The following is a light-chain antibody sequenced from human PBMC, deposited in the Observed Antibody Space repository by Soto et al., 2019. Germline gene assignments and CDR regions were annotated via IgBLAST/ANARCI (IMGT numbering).Light chain of an antibody. Sequence: ENVLTQSPVTLSLSPGERATLSCRASQSVKSYLAWYQQKPGQAPRLLIYDASNRAAGIPARFSGSGSGTDFTLTISSLGPEDFAVYYCQSRSSWPPVLTFGGGTKGEIK. V-gene: IGKV3-11*01. CDR1: QSVKSY. CDR3: QSRSSWPPVLT. J-gene: IGKJ4*01. CDR2: DAS.